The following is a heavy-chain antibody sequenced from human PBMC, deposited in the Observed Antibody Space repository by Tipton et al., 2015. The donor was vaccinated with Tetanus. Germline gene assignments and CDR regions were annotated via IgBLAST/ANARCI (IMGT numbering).Heavy chain of an antibody. CDR1: GYTFTSYD. CDR2: MNPNRGNT. Sequence: QLVQSGAEVKKPGASVKVYCKASGYTFTSYDINWVRQATGQGLEWMGWMNPNRGNTGYAQKFQGRVTMTRNTSISTAYMGLSSLISEDTAVYYCAREITIFGVATTVGYLGQGSLVTVSS. CDR3: AREITIFGVATTVGY. J-gene: IGHJ4*02. V-gene: IGHV1-8*01. D-gene: IGHD3-3*01.